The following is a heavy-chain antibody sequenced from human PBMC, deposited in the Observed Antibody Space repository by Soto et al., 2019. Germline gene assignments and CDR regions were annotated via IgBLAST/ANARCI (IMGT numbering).Heavy chain of an antibody. V-gene: IGHV3-9*01. D-gene: IGHD3-16*01. CDR3: TKARLWGGDGYNSYYYNAMDV. CDR1: GFNFDDYG. J-gene: IGHJ6*02. Sequence: GGSLRLSFAASGFNFDDYGMYWVRQVSGKGLEWVSCISWNSGRIGYADSVKGRFTISRDNAKNSLYLQMNSLRPEDTALYYCTKARLWGGDGYNSYYYNAMDVWGQGTTVTVSS. CDR2: ISWNSGRI.